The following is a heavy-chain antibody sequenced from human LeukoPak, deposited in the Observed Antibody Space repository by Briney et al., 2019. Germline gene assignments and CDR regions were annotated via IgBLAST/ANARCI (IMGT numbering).Heavy chain of an antibody. CDR2: IRSKADSYAT. D-gene: IGHD3-22*01. CDR1: GFTFSGSA. V-gene: IGHV3-73*01. J-gene: IGHJ2*01. Sequence: PGGSLRLSCAASGFTFSGSAMHWVRQTSGKGLEWVGRIRSKADSYATAYAASVKGRFTISRDDSKNTAYLQMNSLKTEDTALYFCTRRYDSTYWYFDLWGRGTLVTVSS. CDR3: TRRYDSTYWYFDL.